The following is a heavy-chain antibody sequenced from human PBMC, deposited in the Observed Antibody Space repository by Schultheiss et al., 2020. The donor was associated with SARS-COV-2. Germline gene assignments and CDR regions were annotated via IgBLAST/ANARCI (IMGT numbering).Heavy chain of an antibody. CDR3: ARGWYFDL. CDR2: INHSGST. J-gene: IGHJ2*01. CDR1: GGSISSSNW. Sequence: SETLSLTCAVSGGSISSSNWWSWVRQPPGKGLEWIGEINHSGSTNYNPSLKSRVTISVDTSKNQFSLKLSSVTAADTAVYYCARGWYFDLWGRGTLVTVSS. V-gene: IGHV4-4*02.